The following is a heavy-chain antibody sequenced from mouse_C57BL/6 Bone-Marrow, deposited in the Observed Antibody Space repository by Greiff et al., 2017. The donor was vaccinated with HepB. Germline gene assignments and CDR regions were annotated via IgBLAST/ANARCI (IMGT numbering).Heavy chain of an antibody. D-gene: IGHD2-2*01. CDR1: GFNIKNTY. V-gene: IGHV14-3*01. Sequence: EVQRVESVAELVRPGASVKLSCTASGFNIKNTYMHWVKQRPEQGLEWIGRIDPANGNTKYAPKFQGKATITADTSSNTAYLQLSSLTSEDTAIYYCAAFYGYDGGNYAMDYWGQGTSVTVSS. CDR3: AAFYGYDGGNYAMDY. J-gene: IGHJ4*01. CDR2: IDPANGNT.